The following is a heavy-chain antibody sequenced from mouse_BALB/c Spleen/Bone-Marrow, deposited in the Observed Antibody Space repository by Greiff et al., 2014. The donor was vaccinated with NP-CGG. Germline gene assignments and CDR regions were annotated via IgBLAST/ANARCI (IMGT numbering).Heavy chain of an antibody. Sequence: QVQLQQSGPELVKPGASVKISCKASGYTFTNYDINWVKQRPGQGLEWIGWIYPGDGSTKYNERFKGKATLTADKSSSTAYMQLSSLASENSAVDFCARGGGSTGYFDVWGAGTTVTVSS. CDR1: GYTFTNYD. CDR2: IYPGDGST. CDR3: ARGGGSTGYFDV. J-gene: IGHJ1*01. V-gene: IGHV1S56*01.